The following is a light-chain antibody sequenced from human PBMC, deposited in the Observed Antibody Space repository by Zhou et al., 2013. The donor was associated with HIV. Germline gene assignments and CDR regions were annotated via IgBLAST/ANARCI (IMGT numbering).Light chain of an antibody. Sequence: EIVLTQSPGTLSLSPGERGTLSCRASQSVSSSYLAWYQQKPGQAPRLLIYGASSRATGIPDMFSGSGSGTDFTLTISRLEPEDFAVYYCQQYGSSPRTFGQGTKVEIK. CDR1: QSVSSSY. J-gene: IGKJ1*01. CDR2: GAS. V-gene: IGKV3-20*01. CDR3: QQYGSSPRT.